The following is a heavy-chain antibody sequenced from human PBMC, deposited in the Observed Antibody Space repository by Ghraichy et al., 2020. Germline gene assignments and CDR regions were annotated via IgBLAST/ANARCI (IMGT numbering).Heavy chain of an antibody. D-gene: IGHD3-9*01. CDR2: INAGNGNT. V-gene: IGHV1-3*01. J-gene: IGHJ3*02. Sequence: ASVQVSCKASGYTFTTYAMHWVRQAPGQRLEWMGWINAGNGNTEYSQRFQGRVTITRDTSASTAYMELSSLRSEDTAVYYCAREYDILTGYRLGAFDIWGHGTLVTVSS. CDR3: AREYDILTGYRLGAFDI. CDR1: GYTFTTYA.